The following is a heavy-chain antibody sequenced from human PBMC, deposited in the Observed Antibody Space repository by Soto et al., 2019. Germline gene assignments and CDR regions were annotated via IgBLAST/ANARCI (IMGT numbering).Heavy chain of an antibody. CDR3: PADDGIRVVRSVSEFLLNRSSDL. Sequence: KGLEWVSGISWNSGSIYYADSVKGRFTISRDNAKNSLYLQMNSLRAEDTALFFCPADDGIRVVRSVSEFLLNRSSDL. CDR2: ISWNSGSI. V-gene: IGHV3-21*01. J-gene: IGHJ2*01. D-gene: IGHD3-10*02.